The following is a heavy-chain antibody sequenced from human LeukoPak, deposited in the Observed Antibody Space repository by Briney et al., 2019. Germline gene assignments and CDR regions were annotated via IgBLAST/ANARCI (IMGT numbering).Heavy chain of an antibody. CDR1: GGSFSGYY. Sequence: SETLSLTCAVYGGSFSGYYWTWIRQSPGKGLEWIGEINHSGSTNYNPSLKSRVTISVDTSKNQFSLKLSSVTAADTAVYYCVRVEVGVLNWGQGTLVTVSS. D-gene: IGHD3-22*01. CDR2: INHSGST. V-gene: IGHV4-34*01. J-gene: IGHJ4*02. CDR3: VRVEVGVLN.